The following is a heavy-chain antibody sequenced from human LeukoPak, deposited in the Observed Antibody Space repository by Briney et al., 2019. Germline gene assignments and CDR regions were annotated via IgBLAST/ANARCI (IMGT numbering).Heavy chain of an antibody. J-gene: IGHJ3*02. CDR3: AKDISYGYAGHAFDI. CDR1: GFTFSSYA. D-gene: IGHD5-18*01. V-gene: IGHV3-9*01. CDR2: ISWNSGSI. Sequence: SLRLSCAASGFTFSSYAMSWVRQAPGKGLEWVSGISWNSGSIGYADSVKGRFTISRDNAKNSLYLQMNSLRAEDTALYYCAKDISYGYAGHAFDIWGQGTMVTVSS.